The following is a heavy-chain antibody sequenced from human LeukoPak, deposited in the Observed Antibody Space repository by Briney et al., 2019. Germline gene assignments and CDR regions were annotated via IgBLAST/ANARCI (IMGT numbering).Heavy chain of an antibody. CDR1: GFTFSSYG. CDR2: IRYDGSNK. D-gene: IGHD6-6*01. Sequence: GGSLRFSCAASGFTFSSYGMHWVRQAPGKGLEWVAFIRYDGSNKYYADSVKGRFTISRDNSKNTLYLQMNSLRAEDTAVYYCAKLSSSTVLVDYWGQGTLVTVSS. V-gene: IGHV3-30*02. CDR3: AKLSSSTVLVDY. J-gene: IGHJ4*02.